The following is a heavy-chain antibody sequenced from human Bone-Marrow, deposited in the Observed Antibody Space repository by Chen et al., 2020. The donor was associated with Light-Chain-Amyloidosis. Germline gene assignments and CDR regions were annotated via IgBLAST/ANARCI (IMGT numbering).Heavy chain of an antibody. J-gene: IGHJ4*02. Sequence: QITLKESGPTLVKPTQTLTLTCTFSRFSLSTSGVGVGWIRQPPGKALEWLALIYWDDDKRYSPSLKSRLTITEDTSKNQVVLIMTNMDPVDTATYYCAHRLKVQGVIGFDYWGQGTLVTVSS. D-gene: IGHD3-10*01. CDR1: RFSLSTSGVG. V-gene: IGHV2-5*02. CDR3: AHRLKVQGVIGFDY. CDR2: IYWDDDK.